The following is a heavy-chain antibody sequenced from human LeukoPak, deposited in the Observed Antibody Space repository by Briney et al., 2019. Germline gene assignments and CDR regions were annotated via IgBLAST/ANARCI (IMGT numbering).Heavy chain of an antibody. Sequence: SETLSLTCTVSGGSNSSYYWSWIRQPPGKGLEWIGYIYYSGSTNYNPTLKSRVTITVDTSKNQFSLKLSSVTAADTAVYYCARLLGDPDCWGQGTLVTVAS. D-gene: IGHD3-10*01. CDR2: IYYSGST. CDR3: ARLLGDPDC. V-gene: IGHV4-59*08. J-gene: IGHJ4*02. CDR1: GGSNSSYY.